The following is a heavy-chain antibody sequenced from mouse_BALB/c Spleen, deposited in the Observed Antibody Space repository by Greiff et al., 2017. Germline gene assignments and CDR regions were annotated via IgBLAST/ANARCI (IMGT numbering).Heavy chain of an antibody. D-gene: IGHD2-14*01. CDR2: INPSSGYT. CDR3: ARYYRYDEWYFDV. CDR1: GYTFTSYW. V-gene: IGHV1-7*01. J-gene: IGHJ1*01. Sequence: VQLQESGAELAKPGASVKMSCKASGYTFTSYWMHWVKQRPGQGLEWIGYINPSSGYTNYNQKFKDKATLTADKSSSTAYMQLSSLTSEDSAVYYCARYYRYDEWYFDVWGAGTTVTVSS.